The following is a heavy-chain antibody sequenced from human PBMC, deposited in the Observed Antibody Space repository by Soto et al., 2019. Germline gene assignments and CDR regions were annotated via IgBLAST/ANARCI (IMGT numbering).Heavy chain of an antibody. CDR3: AKDGGPAFTFDH. CDR1: GYTFXGHY. CDR2: INPKTGGT. J-gene: IGHJ4*02. V-gene: IGHV1-2*02. D-gene: IGHD6-25*01. Sequence: VQLEQSGAEVKKPGASVKVSCKASGYTFXGHYMHXXRQAPGQAPEWMGWINPKTGGTKFAPKFQGRVTVTRDTAISTVYMEIFGLTXDDSAXXXCAKDGGPAFTFDHWGLGTLVIVSS.